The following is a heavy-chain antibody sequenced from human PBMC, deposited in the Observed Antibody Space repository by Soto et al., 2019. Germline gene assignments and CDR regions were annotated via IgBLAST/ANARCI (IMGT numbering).Heavy chain of an antibody. CDR1: GGTFSSYA. D-gene: IGHD3-3*01. CDR2: IIPIFGTA. J-gene: IGHJ5*02. CDR3: ARDGARGDFFPPSWFDP. Sequence: QVQLVQSGAEVKKPGSSVKVSCKASGGTFSSYAISWVRQAPGQGLEWMGGIIPIFGTANYAQKFQGRVSITADESTSTAYMELSSLRSEDTAVYYSARDGARGDFFPPSWFDPWGQGTLVTVSS. V-gene: IGHV1-69*01.